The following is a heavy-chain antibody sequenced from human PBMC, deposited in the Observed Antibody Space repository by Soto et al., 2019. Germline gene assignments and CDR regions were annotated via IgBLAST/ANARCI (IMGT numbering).Heavy chain of an antibody. D-gene: IGHD6-19*01. V-gene: IGHV1-8*01. Sequence: GASVKVSCKASGYTFPNYDINWVRRATGQGLEWMGWMNPNTGNTGYAQKFQGRVTMTRDTSISTVYMELSSLRSEDTAVYYCARGVRIAVAGILYYFDYWGQGTLVTVSS. CDR2: MNPNTGNT. CDR1: GYTFPNYD. CDR3: ARGVRIAVAGILYYFDY. J-gene: IGHJ4*02.